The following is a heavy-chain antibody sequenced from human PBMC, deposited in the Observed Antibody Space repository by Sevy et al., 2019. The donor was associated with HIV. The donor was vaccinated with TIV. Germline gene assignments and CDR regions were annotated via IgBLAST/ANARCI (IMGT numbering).Heavy chain of an antibody. CDR2: ISSNGGST. CDR3: ASATYYYDSSGTTGAFDI. D-gene: IGHD3-22*01. V-gene: IGHV3-64*01. J-gene: IGHJ3*02. CDR1: GFTFSSYA. Sequence: GGSLRLSCAASGFTFSSYAMLWVRQAPGKGLEYVSAISSNGGSTYYANSVKGRFTISRDNSKNTLYLQMGSLRAEDMAVYYCASATYYYDSSGTTGAFDIWGQGTMVTVS.